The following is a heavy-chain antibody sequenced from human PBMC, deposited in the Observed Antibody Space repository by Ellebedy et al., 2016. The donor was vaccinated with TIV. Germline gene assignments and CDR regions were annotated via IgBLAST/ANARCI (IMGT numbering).Heavy chain of an antibody. V-gene: IGHV4-61*02. CDR1: GGSISSSSYY. CDR2: IYTSGST. J-gene: IGHJ4*02. CDR3: ARSSGREDFDY. D-gene: IGHD6-19*01. Sequence: MPSETLSLTCTVSGGSISSSSYYWSWIRQPPGKGLEWIGRIYTSGSTNYNPSLKSRVTISVDTSKNQFSLKLSSVTAADTAVYYCARSSGREDFDYWGQGTLVTVSS.